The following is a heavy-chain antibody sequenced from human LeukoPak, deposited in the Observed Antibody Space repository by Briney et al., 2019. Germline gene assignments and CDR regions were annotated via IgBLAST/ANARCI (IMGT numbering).Heavy chain of an antibody. CDR3: ARINYDFWSGYLYWFDP. J-gene: IGHJ5*02. CDR2: IYPGDSDT. Sequence: GESLKISCKGSGYSFTSYWIGWVRQMPGKGLEWMGIIYPGDSDTRYSPSFQGQVTISADKSINNAYLQWSILKASDNAMYYCARINYDFWSGYLYWFDPWGQGTLVTVSS. D-gene: IGHD3-3*01. V-gene: IGHV5-51*01. CDR1: GYSFTSYW.